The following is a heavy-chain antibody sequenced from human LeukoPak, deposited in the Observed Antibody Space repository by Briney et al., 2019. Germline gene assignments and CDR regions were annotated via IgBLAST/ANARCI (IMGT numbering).Heavy chain of an antibody. CDR1: GGSFSGYY. CDR3: ARDRVGPEGSFDY. V-gene: IGHV4-34*01. D-gene: IGHD1-26*01. Sequence: TASETLSLTCAVYGGSFSGYYWSWIRQPPGKGLEWIGEINHSGSTNYNPSLKSRVTISVDTSKNQFSLKLSSVTAADTAVYYCARDRVGPEGSFDYWGQGTLVTVSS. J-gene: IGHJ4*02. CDR2: INHSGST.